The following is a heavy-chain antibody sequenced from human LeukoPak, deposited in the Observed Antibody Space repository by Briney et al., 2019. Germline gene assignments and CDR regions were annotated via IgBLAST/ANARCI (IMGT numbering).Heavy chain of an antibody. V-gene: IGHV4-61*05. CDR3: ARAQWLLDGYYFDY. CDR1: GGSISISSSY. CDR2: FYYSGSI. J-gene: IGHJ4*02. D-gene: IGHD6-19*01. Sequence: PSETLSLTCSVSGGSISISSSYWTWIRQPPGKGLEWIGYFYYSGSINYGPSLRSRVTISGDTSKNQFSLKLTFVTAADTAVYYCARAQWLLDGYYFDYWGQGALVTVSS.